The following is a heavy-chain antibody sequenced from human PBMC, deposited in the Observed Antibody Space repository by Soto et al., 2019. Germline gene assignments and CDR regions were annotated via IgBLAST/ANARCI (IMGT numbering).Heavy chain of an antibody. CDR1: GFTFSSYA. D-gene: IGHD4-17*01. J-gene: IGHJ4*02. CDR3: ARASPTDYGGNYLDY. CDR2: ISYDGSNK. V-gene: IGHV3-30-3*01. Sequence: QVQLVESGGGVVQPGRSLRLSCAASGFTFSSYAMHWVRQAPGKGLEWVAVISYDGSNKYYADSVKSRFTISRDNSKITLYLQMNILRAEDTAVYYCARASPTDYGGNYLDYWGQGTLVTVSS.